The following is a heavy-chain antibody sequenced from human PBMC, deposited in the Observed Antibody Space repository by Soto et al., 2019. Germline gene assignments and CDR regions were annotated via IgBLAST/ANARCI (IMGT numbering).Heavy chain of an antibody. Sequence: SETLSLTCAFYGGSFSGYYWSWIRQPPGKGLEWIGEINHSGSSNYNPSLNSRVSISVDTSKNQFSLKLSSVTAADTAVYYCERGTGYDYVWGSYRANYYYSLDVWGQGTTVTVSS. CDR2: INHSGSS. CDR1: GGSFSGYY. D-gene: IGHD3-16*02. CDR3: ERGTGYDYVWGSYRANYYYSLDV. V-gene: IGHV4-34*01. J-gene: IGHJ6*02.